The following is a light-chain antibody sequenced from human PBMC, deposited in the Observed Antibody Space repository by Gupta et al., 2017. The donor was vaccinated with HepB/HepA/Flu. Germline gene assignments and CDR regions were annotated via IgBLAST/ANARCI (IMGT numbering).Light chain of an antibody. Sequence: QSVLTQPPSASGTPGQWVTISCSGSSSDIGSSTVSWYQLLPGAAPKLLVYSNDQRHSGVPDRFSGTKSATSASLAISGVQSGDEADYYCAAWGGGVDRLVFGGGTRLSVL. CDR1: SSDIGSST. J-gene: IGLJ3*02. CDR2: SND. V-gene: IGLV1-44*01. CDR3: AAWGGGVDRLV.